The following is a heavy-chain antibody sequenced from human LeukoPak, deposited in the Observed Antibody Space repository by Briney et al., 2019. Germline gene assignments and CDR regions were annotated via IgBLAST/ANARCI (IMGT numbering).Heavy chain of an antibody. J-gene: IGHJ3*02. V-gene: IGHV4-59*01. CDR2: VHYSGST. CDR3: ARLLNYYDASGPFDI. Sequence: SETLSLTCTVSGGSISSYYWSWIRQPPGKRLEWIGYVHYSGSTNYNPSLKSRVTISVDTSKKQFSQNLSSATAADTAVYYCARLLNYYDASGPFDIWGQGTMVTVSS. CDR1: GGSISSYY. D-gene: IGHD3-22*01.